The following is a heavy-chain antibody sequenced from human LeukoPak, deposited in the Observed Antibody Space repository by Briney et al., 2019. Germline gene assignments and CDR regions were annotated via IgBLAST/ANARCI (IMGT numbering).Heavy chain of an antibody. CDR2: ISGRGGST. J-gene: IGHJ4*02. D-gene: IGHD2-15*01. CDR1: GCTSSSYG. Sequence: GWSLRLSCAASGCTSSSYGLHWVRQAPAKGLQWVSAISGRGGSTYYAGSVKGRFTISRDNSKNTRLLHMNSLRAEDTAFFFQAEDGIRYCSGGSCYGPLDYWGQGTLVTVSS. V-gene: IGHV3-23*01. CDR3: AEDGIRYCSGGSCYGPLDY.